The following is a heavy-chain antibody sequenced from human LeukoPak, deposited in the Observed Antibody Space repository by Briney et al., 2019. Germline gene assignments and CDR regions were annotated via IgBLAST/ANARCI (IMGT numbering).Heavy chain of an antibody. V-gene: IGHV3-9*01. J-gene: IGHJ6*03. CDR3: AKGGASAAYYYYYMDV. CDR2: ISWNSGSI. D-gene: IGHD2-2*01. Sequence: GGSLRLSCAASGFTFDDYAMHWVRQAPGKGLEWVSGISWNSGSIGYADSVKGRFTISRDNAENSLYLQMNSLRAEDTALYYCAKGGASAAYYYYYMDVWGKGTTVTVSS. CDR1: GFTFDDYA.